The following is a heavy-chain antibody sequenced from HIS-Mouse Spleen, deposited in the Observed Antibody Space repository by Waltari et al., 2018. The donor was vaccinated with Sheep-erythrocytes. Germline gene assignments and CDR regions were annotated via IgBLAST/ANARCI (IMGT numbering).Heavy chain of an antibody. CDR2: INPNRGGT. V-gene: IGHV1-2*02. D-gene: IGHD6-19*01. Sequence: QVQLVQSGAEVKKPGASVKVSCKASGYTFTGYYMHWVRQAPGPGLEWRGWINPNRGGTNYAQKCQGRVTMTSDTSISTAYMELSRLRSDDTAVYYCARDLKYSSGWWFDPWGQGTLVTVSS. J-gene: IGHJ5*02. CDR1: GYTFTGYY. CDR3: ARDLKYSSGWWFDP.